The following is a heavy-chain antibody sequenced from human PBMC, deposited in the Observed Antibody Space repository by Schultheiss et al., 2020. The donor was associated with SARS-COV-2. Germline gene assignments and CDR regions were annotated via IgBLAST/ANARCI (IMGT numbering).Heavy chain of an antibody. V-gene: IGHV4-39*02. CDR1: GGSISSSSYY. Sequence: SETLSLTCTVSGGSISSSSYYWGWIRQPPGKGLEWIGYIYYSGSTYYNPSLKSRVTISVDTSKNQFSLKVNSVTAADTAVYYCARDRGSGYGHFDYWGQGTLVTVSS. D-gene: IGHD5-12*01. CDR3: ARDRGSGYGHFDY. J-gene: IGHJ4*02. CDR2: IYYSGST.